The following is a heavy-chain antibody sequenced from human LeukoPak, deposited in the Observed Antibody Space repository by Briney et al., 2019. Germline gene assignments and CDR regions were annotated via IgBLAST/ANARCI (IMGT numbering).Heavy chain of an antibody. Sequence: GGSLRLSCAGSRLTFSDYYMSWIRQAPGKGLEWVSYISGSGTTILYADSVKGRFTISRDNAKNSVYLQMHSLRDEDTALYYCARDRGPAVYLDYWGQGTLVTVSS. J-gene: IGHJ4*02. CDR1: RLTFSDYY. D-gene: IGHD3-10*01. CDR3: ARDRGPAVYLDY. CDR2: ISGSGTTI. V-gene: IGHV3-11*01.